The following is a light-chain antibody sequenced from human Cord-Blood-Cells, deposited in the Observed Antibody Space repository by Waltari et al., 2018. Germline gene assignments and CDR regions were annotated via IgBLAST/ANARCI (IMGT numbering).Light chain of an antibody. CDR3: QQSYSTPRYT. J-gene: IGKJ2*01. CDR1: QSISSY. V-gene: IGKV1-39*01. Sequence: DIQMTQSPSSLSASVGDRVTITCRASQSISSYLNWYQQKPGKAPKHLIYAASSLQSGVPSRFSGSGYGTDFTLTISSLQPEDFATYYCQQSYSTPRYTFGQGTKLEIK. CDR2: AAS.